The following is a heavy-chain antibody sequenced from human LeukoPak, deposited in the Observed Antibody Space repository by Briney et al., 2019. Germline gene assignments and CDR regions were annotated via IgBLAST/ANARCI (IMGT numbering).Heavy chain of an antibody. D-gene: IGHD3-22*01. Sequence: TGGSLRLSCAASGFTFSSYAMNWVRQAPGKGLEWVSFISNSGSTIYYADSVRGRFTISRDNAKNSLYLQMSSLRVEDTALYYCTTLGYHLDSWGQGTPVTVSS. V-gene: IGHV3-48*03. CDR1: GFTFSSYA. CDR2: ISNSGSTI. CDR3: TTLGYHLDS. J-gene: IGHJ4*02.